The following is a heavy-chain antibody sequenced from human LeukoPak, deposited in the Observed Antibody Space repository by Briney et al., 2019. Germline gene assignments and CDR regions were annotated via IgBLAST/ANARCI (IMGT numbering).Heavy chain of an antibody. V-gene: IGHV4-59*08. D-gene: IGHD1-26*01. Sequence: SETLSLTCAVSSGSFTHYYWSWIRQPPGKGLQWIGYIYSSGTTKYNPSLKSRVTISLDMPNNQFSLILTSVTAADTAVYYCARGRAWELPDYFQLWGQGTLVTVSS. CDR3: ARGRAWELPDYFQL. J-gene: IGHJ1*01. CDR2: IYSSGTT. CDR1: SGSFTHYY.